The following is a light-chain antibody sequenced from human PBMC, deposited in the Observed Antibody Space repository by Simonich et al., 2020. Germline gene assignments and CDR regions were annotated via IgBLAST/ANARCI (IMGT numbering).Light chain of an antibody. J-gene: IGKJ2*01. CDR1: QSVLYSSNNKNY. Sequence: DIVMTQSPDSLAVSLGERATINCKSSQSVLYSSNNKNYLAWYQPKPGQPPKLLIDLASTRESGVPDRFSGSGSGTDFTLTISSLQAEDVAVYYCQQYYSTPPTFGQGTKLEIK. CDR3: QQYYSTPPT. CDR2: LAS. V-gene: IGKV4-1*01.